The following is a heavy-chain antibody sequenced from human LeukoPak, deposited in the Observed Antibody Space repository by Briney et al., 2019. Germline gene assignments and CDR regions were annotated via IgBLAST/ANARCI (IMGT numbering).Heavy chain of an antibody. Sequence: SETLSLTCTVSGGSISPYYWTWIRQSPGKGLEWIGYIYYNGDTNYNPSLKSRVTISLDSSKNQFSLKLSSVTAADTAVYYCAQYIRQSGTYYFDYWGQGTLVTVSS. CDR2: IYYNGDT. CDR3: AQYIRQSGTYYFDY. CDR1: GGSISPYY. J-gene: IGHJ4*02. D-gene: IGHD3-10*01. V-gene: IGHV4-59*01.